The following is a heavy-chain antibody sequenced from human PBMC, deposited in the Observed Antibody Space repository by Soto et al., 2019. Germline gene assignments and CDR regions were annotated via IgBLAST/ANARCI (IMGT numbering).Heavy chain of an antibody. CDR1: GLTFSSYW. J-gene: IGHJ6*02. V-gene: IGHV3-74*01. Sequence: GGSLRLSCAASGLTFSSYWMHWVRQAPGKGLVWVSRINSDGSSTDYADSVKGRFTTSRDNAKNTLYLQMNSLRGEDTAVYYCARAIGFYGMDVWGQGTTVTVSS. D-gene: IGHD3-22*01. CDR3: ARAIGFYGMDV. CDR2: INSDGSST.